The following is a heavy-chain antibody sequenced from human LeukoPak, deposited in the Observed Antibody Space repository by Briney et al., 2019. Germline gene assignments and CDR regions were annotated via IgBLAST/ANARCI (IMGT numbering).Heavy chain of an antibody. CDR1: GFTFSSYA. Sequence: GGSLRLSCAASGFTFSSYAMSWVRQAPGKGLEWVSAISGSGGSTYYADSVKGRFTISRDNSKNTLYLQMNSLRAEDTAVYYCARDSVLLWFGESLPPPPDYYYGMDVWGQGTTVTVSS. CDR2: ISGSGGST. D-gene: IGHD3-10*01. V-gene: IGHV3-23*01. J-gene: IGHJ6*02. CDR3: ARDSVLLWFGESLPPPPDYYYGMDV.